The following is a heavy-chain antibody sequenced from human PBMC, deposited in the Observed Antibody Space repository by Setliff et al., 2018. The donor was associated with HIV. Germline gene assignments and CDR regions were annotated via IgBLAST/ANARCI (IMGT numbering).Heavy chain of an antibody. D-gene: IGHD3-16*01. CDR1: GGSISSHY. V-gene: IGHV4-59*11. CDR2: MFYNGRS. J-gene: IGHJ3*02. CDR3: ARGNPLRWNAFAFDI. Sequence: SETLSLTCTVSGGSISSHYWSWIRQPPGKGLEWIGYMFYNGRSNYNLSLKSRATISVDASKNRFSLKLRSVTAADTAVYYCARGNPLRWNAFAFDIWGQGTMVTVSS.